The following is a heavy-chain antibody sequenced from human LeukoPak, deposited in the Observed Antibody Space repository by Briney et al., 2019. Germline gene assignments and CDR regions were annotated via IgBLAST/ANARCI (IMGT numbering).Heavy chain of an antibody. CDR3: ATALVLRYFDWLLFDP. V-gene: IGHV1-24*01. J-gene: IGHJ5*02. Sequence: ASVKVSCKASGYTFTSYYLHWVRQAPGKGLEWMGGFDPEDGETIYAQKFQGRVTMTEDTSTDTAYMELSSLRSEDTAVYYCATALVLRYFDWLLFDPWGQGTLVTVSS. CDR1: GYTFTSYY. D-gene: IGHD3-9*01. CDR2: FDPEDGET.